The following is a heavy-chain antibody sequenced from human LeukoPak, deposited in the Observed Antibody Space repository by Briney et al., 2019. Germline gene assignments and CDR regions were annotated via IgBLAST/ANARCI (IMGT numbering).Heavy chain of an antibody. CDR1: GYTFTGYY. Sequence: GASMKVSCKASGYTFTGYYMHWVRQAPGQGLEWMGWINPNSGGTNYAQKFQGRVTMTRDTSISTAYMELSRLRSDDTAVYYCARARRITMIVVANNWFDPWGQGTLVTVSS. CDR2: INPNSGGT. J-gene: IGHJ5*02. V-gene: IGHV1-2*02. D-gene: IGHD3-22*01. CDR3: ARARRITMIVVANNWFDP.